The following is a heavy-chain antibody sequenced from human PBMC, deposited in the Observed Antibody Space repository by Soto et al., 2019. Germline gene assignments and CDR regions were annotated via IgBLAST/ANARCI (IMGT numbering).Heavy chain of an antibody. J-gene: IGHJ6*02. CDR3: ARRYSSSWYDYYYDMDF. CDR1: GGGFTRYW. V-gene: IGHV5-10-1*01. Sequence: GGSRRISCKGPGGGFTRYWIGGGRQMPGKGLEWMGRIDPSDSYTNYSPSFQGHVTISADKSISTAYLQWSSLKASDTAMYYCARRYSSSWYDYYYDMDFWGQGTTVTVSS. CDR2: IDPSDSYT. D-gene: IGHD6-13*01.